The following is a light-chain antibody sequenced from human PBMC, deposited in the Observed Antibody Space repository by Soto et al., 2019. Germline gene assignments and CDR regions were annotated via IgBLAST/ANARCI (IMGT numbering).Light chain of an antibody. Sequence: EIIMTQSPATLSVSPEERATLSCRASQSVSTNLAWYQQKPGQAPRLLISGASTRATNIPARFSGSGSGTEFILTISSLQSEDFAVYFCQQYNNWPQTFGQGTKVDIK. CDR3: QQYNNWPQT. CDR2: GAS. V-gene: IGKV3-15*01. CDR1: QSVSTN. J-gene: IGKJ1*01.